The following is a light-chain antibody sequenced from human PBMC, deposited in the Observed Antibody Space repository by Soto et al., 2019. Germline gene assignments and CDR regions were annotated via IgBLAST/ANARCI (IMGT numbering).Light chain of an antibody. Sequence: HSVLTQPPSVSAAPGQKVTISCSGSSSNIGNNYVAWYQQLPGTAPKLLIYDNTRRPSGIPDRFSGSKSGKSATLGITGLQTGDAADYYCGTWDSSLRAVVFGGGTKLTVL. CDR2: DNT. J-gene: IGLJ2*01. CDR3: GTWDSSLRAVV. V-gene: IGLV1-51*01. CDR1: SSNIGNNY.